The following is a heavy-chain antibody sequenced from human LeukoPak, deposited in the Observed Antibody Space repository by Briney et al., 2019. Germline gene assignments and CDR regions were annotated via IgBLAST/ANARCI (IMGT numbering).Heavy chain of an antibody. CDR1: GGSFSGYY. Sequence: PSETLSLTCAVYGGSFSGYYWSWIRQPPGKGLEWIGEINHSGSTNYNPSLKSRVTISVDTSKNQFSLKLSPVTAADTAVYYCARGSTLYNYYPLFAYWGQGTLVTVSS. CDR3: ARGSTLYNYYPLFAY. CDR2: INHSGST. D-gene: IGHD5-24*01. V-gene: IGHV4-34*01. J-gene: IGHJ4*02.